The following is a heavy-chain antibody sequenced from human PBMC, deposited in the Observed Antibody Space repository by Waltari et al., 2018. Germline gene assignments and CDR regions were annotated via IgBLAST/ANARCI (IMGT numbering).Heavy chain of an antibody. CDR2: INHSGST. D-gene: IGHD3-10*01. V-gene: IGHV4-34*01. Sequence: QVQLQQWGAGLLKPSETLSLTCAVYGGSFSGYYWSWIRQPPGKGLEWIGEINHSGSTNYNPSRKSRVTISVDTSKNQFSLKLSSVTAADTAVYYCARGAPTYYYGSGSYKDDDYWGQGTLVTVSS. J-gene: IGHJ4*02. CDR1: GGSFSGYY. CDR3: ARGAPTYYYGSGSYKDDDY.